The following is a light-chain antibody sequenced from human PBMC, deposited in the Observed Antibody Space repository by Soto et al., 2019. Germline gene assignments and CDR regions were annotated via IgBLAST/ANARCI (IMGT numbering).Light chain of an antibody. CDR1: SSDVGGYND. J-gene: IGLJ2*01. CDR2: DVS. Sequence: QSALTQPASVSGSPGQSITISCTGTSSDVGGYNDVSWYQQHPGKAPKLMIYDVSNRPSGVSNRFSGSTSGNTASLTISGLQAEDEADYYCISYTSSSTLGVFGGGTKLTVL. CDR3: ISYTSSSTLGV. V-gene: IGLV2-14*01.